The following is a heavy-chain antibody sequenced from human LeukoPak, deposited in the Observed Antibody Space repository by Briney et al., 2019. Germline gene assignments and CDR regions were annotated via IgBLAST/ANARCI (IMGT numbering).Heavy chain of an antibody. D-gene: IGHD6-19*01. J-gene: IGHJ4*02. V-gene: IGHV1-18*01. CDR1: GYTFTSYG. CDR2: ISAYNGNT. CDR3: ARDDPIAVAGLIGY. Sequence: ASVKVSCKASGYTFTSYGISWVRQAPGQGLEWMGWISAYNGNTNYAQKLQGRVTMTTDTSTSTACMELRSLRSDDTAVYYCARDDPIAVAGLIGYWGQGTLVTVSS.